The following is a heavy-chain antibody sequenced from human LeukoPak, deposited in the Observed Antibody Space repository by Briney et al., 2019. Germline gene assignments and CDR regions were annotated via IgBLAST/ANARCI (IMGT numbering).Heavy chain of an antibody. D-gene: IGHD3-22*01. CDR3: VTTSSDPQDSSGYLGY. Sequence: PGGSLRPSCAASGFTFSSYGMHWVRQAPGKGLEWVALIWYDGTNKYYADSVKGRFTISRDNSKNTLYLQMNSLSAEDTAVYYCVTTSSDPQDSSGYLGYWGQGTLVTVSS. CDR2: IWYDGTNK. V-gene: IGHV3-33*01. J-gene: IGHJ4*02. CDR1: GFTFSSYG.